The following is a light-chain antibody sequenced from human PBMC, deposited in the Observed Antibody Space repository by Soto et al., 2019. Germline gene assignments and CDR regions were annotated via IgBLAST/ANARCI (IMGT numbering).Light chain of an antibody. V-gene: IGKV1-33*01. J-gene: IGKJ5*01. Sequence: IQMTQSPSSLSPSVGDRVTISCRESQGIRNDLAWYQQKPGKAPKLLIYDASNLETGVPSRFSGSGSGTDFTFTISSLQPEDIATYYCQQYDNLTITFGQGTRLEI. CDR1: QGIRND. CDR2: DAS. CDR3: QQYDNLTIT.